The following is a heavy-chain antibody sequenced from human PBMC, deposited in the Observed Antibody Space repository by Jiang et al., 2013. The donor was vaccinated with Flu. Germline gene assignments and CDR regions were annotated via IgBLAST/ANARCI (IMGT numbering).Heavy chain of an antibody. D-gene: IGHD6-19*01. CDR2: MNPNSGNT. CDR1: GYTXTSYD. V-gene: IGHV1-8*01. Sequence: VKKPGASVKVSCKASGYTXTSYDINWVRQATGQGLEWMGWMNPNSGNTGYAQKFQGRVTMTRNTSISTAYMELSSLRSEDTAVYYCARGRGRIAVAEYWGQGTLVTVSS. CDR3: ARGRGRIAVAEY. J-gene: IGHJ4*02.